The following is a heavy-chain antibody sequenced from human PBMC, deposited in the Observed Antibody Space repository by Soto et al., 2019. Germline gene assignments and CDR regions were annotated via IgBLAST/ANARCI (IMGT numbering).Heavy chain of an antibody. J-gene: IGHJ4*02. V-gene: IGHV2-26*01. D-gene: IGHD6-19*01. CDR1: RFSLRNARLG. Sequence: HTQTLPLTSIVSRFSLRNARLGVSCIRQPHVKTLEWLAHIFSNGEKSSSKSLKSRLTISKDTSKSRVVLTMTNMDPVDTATYYCARNQIAVAGSHEFDYWGQGILVNVSS. CDR2: IFSNGEK. CDR3: ARNQIAVAGSHEFDY.